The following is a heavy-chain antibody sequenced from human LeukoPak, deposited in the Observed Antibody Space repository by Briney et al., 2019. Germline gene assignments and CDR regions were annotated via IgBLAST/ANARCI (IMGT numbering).Heavy chain of an antibody. V-gene: IGHV1-2*02. CDR2: INPNSGGT. CDR1: GYTFTGYY. J-gene: IGHJ4*02. D-gene: IGHD2-2*01. CDR3: ARDLLSVAATPDY. Sequence: ASVKVSCKASGYTFTGYYMHWVRQAPGQGLEWMGWINPNSGGTNYAQKFQGRVTMTRDTSTSTAYMELSRLRSDDTAVYYCARDLLSVAATPDYWGQGTLVTVSS.